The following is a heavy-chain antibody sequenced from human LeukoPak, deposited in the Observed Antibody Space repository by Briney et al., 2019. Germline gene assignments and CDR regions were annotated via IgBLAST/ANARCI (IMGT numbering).Heavy chain of an antibody. CDR3: ARRAGAYSHPDDY. CDR1: GFTVSSNS. Sequence: GGSLRLSCTVSGFTVSSNSMSWVRQAAGKGLEWVSFIYSDNTHYSDSVKGRFTISRDNSKNTLYLQMNSLRAEDTAVYYCARRAGAYSHPDDYWGQGTLVTVSS. CDR2: IYSDNT. J-gene: IGHJ4*02. D-gene: IGHD4/OR15-4a*01. V-gene: IGHV3-53*01.